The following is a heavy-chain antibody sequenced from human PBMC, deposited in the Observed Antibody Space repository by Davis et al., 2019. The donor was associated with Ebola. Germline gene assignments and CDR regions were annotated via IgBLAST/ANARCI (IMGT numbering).Heavy chain of an antibody. V-gene: IGHV4-59*11. CDR2: IYYTEST. J-gene: IGHJ5*02. CDR1: DGSISSHY. Sequence: PSETLSLTCSFSDGSISSHYCSWIRQPPGKGLEWIGYIYYTESTKYHPSLESRVTISVDTSKSQFSLKLRSVTAADTAVYYCARGLTVSRFDPWGQGTLVTVSS. CDR3: ARGLTVSRFDP. D-gene: IGHD4-17*01.